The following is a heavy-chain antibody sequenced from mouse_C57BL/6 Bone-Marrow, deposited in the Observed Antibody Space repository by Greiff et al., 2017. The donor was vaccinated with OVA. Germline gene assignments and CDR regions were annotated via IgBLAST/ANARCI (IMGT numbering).Heavy chain of an antibody. CDR1: GYTFTSYW. V-gene: IGHV1-50*01. CDR3: ASAVFAY. Sequence: VQLQQPGAELVKPGASVKLSCKASGYTFTSYWMQWVKQRPVQGLEWIGEIDPSDSYTNYNQKFKGKATLTVDTSSSTAFMQLNSLTSEVSAVYYCASAVFAYWGQGTLVTVSA. J-gene: IGHJ3*01. CDR2: IDPSDSYT.